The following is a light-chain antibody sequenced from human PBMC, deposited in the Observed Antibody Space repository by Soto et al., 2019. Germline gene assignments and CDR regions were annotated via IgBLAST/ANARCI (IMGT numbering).Light chain of an antibody. CDR1: QSVSSSY. Sequence: EIVLTQSPGTLSLSPGERATLSCRASQSVSSSYLAWYQQKPGQAPRLLIYSASSRATGIPDRFSGSGSGTDFTLTISSLEPEDFAVYYCQQYDSSSYTFGQGTKLEIK. J-gene: IGKJ2*01. CDR2: SAS. V-gene: IGKV3-20*01. CDR3: QQYDSSSYT.